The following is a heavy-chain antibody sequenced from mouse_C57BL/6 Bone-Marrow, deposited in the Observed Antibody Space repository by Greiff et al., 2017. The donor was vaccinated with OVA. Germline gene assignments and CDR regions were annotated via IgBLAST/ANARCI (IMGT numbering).Heavy chain of an antibody. V-gene: IGHV1-64*01. D-gene: IGHD1-1*01. CDR3: ARAYGSSYWYFDV. CDR1: GYTFTSYW. Sequence: QVQLQQPGAELVKPGASVKLSCKASGYTFTSYWMHWVKQRPGQGLEWIGMIHPNSGSTNYNEKFKSKATLTVDKSSSTAYMQLSSLTSEYSAVYYCARAYGSSYWYFDVGGTGTTVTVSS. J-gene: IGHJ1*03. CDR2: IHPNSGST.